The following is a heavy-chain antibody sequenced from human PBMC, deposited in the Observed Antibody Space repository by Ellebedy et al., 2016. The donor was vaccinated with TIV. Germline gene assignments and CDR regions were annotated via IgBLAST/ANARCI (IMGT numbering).Heavy chain of an antibody. CDR3: AGTSIGSFDF. CDR1: GASISISY. J-gene: IGHJ3*01. CDR2: IFHSGSP. V-gene: IGHV4-59*03. Sequence: MPSETLSLTCTVSGASISISYWSWIRQPPGGGPEWIGYIFHSGSPNYNPSLESRVTISLDASKNQFSLRLSSVAAADTAIYYCAGTSIGSFDFWGQGTMVTVSS. D-gene: IGHD1-1*01.